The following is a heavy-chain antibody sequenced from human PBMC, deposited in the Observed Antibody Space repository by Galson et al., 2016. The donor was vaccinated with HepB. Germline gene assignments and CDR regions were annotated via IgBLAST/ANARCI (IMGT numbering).Heavy chain of an antibody. Sequence: LRLSCAASGFTFSSYEMNWVRQAPGKGLEWVSYISSSGSTIYYADSVRGRFTISRDNAKNSLYLQMNSLRAEDTAVYYCAREYSYGYYYFYGVDVWGQGTTVTVSS. CDR2: ISSSGSTI. D-gene: IGHD5-18*01. CDR3: AREYSYGYYYFYGVDV. V-gene: IGHV3-48*03. CDR1: GFTFSSYE. J-gene: IGHJ6*02.